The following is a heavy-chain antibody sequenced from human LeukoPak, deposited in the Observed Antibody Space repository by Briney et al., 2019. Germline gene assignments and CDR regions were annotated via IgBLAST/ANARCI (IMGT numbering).Heavy chain of an antibody. CDR2: MSGSGGST. D-gene: IGHD2-2*01. J-gene: IGHJ5*02. CDR3: AKEPYCSSTSCYGYWFDP. Sequence: GGSLRLSCAASGFTFSSYAMSWVRQAPGKGLEWVSAMSGSGGSTYYADSVKGRFTISRDNSKNTLYLQMNSLRAEDTAVYYCAKEPYCSSTSCYGYWFDPWGQGTLVTVSS. CDR1: GFTFSSYA. V-gene: IGHV3-23*01.